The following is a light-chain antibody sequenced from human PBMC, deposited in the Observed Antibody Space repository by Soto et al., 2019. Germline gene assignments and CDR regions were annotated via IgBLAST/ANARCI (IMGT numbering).Light chain of an antibody. CDR3: QQYSKWPLT. CDR2: DAT. CDR1: QSVGNN. Sequence: EIVMSQSPATLSLSPGERATLSCRASQSVGNNLAWYQQKPGQAPRLLIYDATTRATGIPARFSGSGSGTEFTLTINSLQSEDFAIYFCQQYSKWPLTFGGGTKAEIK. J-gene: IGKJ4*01. V-gene: IGKV3-15*01.